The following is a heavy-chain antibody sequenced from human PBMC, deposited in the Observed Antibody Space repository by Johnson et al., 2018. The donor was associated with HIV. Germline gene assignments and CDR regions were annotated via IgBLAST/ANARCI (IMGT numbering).Heavy chain of an antibody. V-gene: IGHV3-49*04. D-gene: IGHD6-13*01. CDR2: IRSKTYGGTT. Sequence: VQLVESGGGLVQPGRSLRLSCTASGFTFGDYAMSWVRQAPGKGLEWVGFIRSKTYGGTTEYAASVKGRFAISRDDSKSIAYLQMNSLKTEDTAVYYCTRDGGIGAFDIWGQGTMVTVSS. J-gene: IGHJ3*02. CDR1: GFTFGDYA. CDR3: TRDGGIGAFDI.